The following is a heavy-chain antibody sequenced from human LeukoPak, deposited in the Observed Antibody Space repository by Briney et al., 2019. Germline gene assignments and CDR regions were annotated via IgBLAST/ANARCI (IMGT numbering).Heavy chain of an antibody. V-gene: IGHV3-23*01. CDR2: ISGSGGST. Sequence: HPGGSLRLSCTASGFDFSSYAMSWVRQAPGKGLEWVSVISGSGGSTYHADSVKGRFTISRDNSKNTLYLQMNSLRAEDTAVYYCARTNDYYGSGSYAFDIWGHGTMVTVSS. CDR3: ARTNDYYGSGSYAFDI. D-gene: IGHD3-10*01. CDR1: GFDFSSYA. J-gene: IGHJ3*02.